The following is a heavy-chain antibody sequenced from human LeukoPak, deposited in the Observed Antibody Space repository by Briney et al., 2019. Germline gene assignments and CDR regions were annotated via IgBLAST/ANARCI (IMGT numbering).Heavy chain of an antibody. CDR1: GFTFSSYW. J-gene: IGHJ4*02. V-gene: IGHV3-74*03. D-gene: IGHD4-17*01. CDR3: ARGYGDYVAYFDY. Sequence: GGSLRLSCAVSGFTFSSYWMHWVRQAPGKGLVWVSRIHGDGTNTKYANSVKGRFTISRDNAKNTLYLQMNSLRAEDTAVYYCARGYGDYVAYFDYWGQGTLVTVSS. CDR2: IHGDGTNT.